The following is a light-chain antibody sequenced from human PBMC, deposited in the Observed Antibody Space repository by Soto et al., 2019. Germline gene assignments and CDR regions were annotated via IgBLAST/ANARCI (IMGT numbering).Light chain of an antibody. CDR2: DDN. Sequence: QSVLTQPASVSGSPGQSISISCAGISSDFGGYNYVSWYQQHPGKVPKLLIYDDNSRPSGVSKRFSGSKSGNTASPTISGLQSEDEADYYCASYTYSSPFVFGNGTKVTVL. V-gene: IGLV2-14*03. CDR3: ASYTYSSPFV. J-gene: IGLJ1*01. CDR1: SSDFGGYNY.